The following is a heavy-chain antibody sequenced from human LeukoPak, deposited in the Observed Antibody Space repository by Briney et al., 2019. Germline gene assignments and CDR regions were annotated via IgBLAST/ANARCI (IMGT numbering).Heavy chain of an antibody. V-gene: IGHV4-30-2*01. CDR2: IYHSGST. J-gene: IGHJ4*02. Sequence: SETLSLTCAVSGGSISSGGYSWSWIRQPPGKGLEWIGYIYHSGSTYYNPSLKSRVTISVDRSKNQFSLKLSSVTAADTAVYYCARDHYDSSGFDYWGQGTLVTVSS. CDR1: GGSISSGGYS. CDR3: ARDHYDSSGFDY. D-gene: IGHD3-22*01.